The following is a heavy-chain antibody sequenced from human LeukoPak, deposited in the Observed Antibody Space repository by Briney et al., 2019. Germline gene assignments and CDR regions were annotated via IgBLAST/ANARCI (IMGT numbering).Heavy chain of an antibody. V-gene: IGHV4-39*01. D-gene: IGHD2-2*01. J-gene: IGHJ6*03. CDR1: GGSISSSSYY. CDR3: ARGRRVPAAIYYYYYYMDV. CDR2: IYYSGST. Sequence: PSETLSLTCTVSGGSISSSSYYWGWLRQPPGKGLEWIGSIYYSGSTYYNPSLKSRVTISVDTSKNQFSLKLSSVTAADTAVYYCARGRRVPAAIYYYYYYMDVWGKGTTVTISS.